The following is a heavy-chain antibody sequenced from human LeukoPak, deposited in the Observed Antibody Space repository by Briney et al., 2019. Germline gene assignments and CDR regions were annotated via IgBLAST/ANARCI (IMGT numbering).Heavy chain of an antibody. CDR3: ARGYGALDY. Sequence: SETLSLTCAVYGGSFSGYYWSWIRQPPGKGLEWIGEINHSGSTNYNPSLKSRVTISVDTSKNQFSLKLSSVTAADTAVYYCARGYGALDYWGQGTLVTVSS. D-gene: IGHD4/OR15-4a*01. J-gene: IGHJ4*02. CDR1: GGSFSGYY. V-gene: IGHV4-34*01. CDR2: INHSGST.